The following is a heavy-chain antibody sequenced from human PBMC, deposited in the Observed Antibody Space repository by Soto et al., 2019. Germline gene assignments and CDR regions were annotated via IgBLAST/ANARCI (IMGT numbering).Heavy chain of an antibody. Sequence: QPGGSLRLSCAASGFTFNSYAMSWVRQAPGKGLEWVSGISASGGSSYYADSVKGRFAISRDNSKNTLYLQMNSLRAEDTAVYYCAKESYYYVLDVWGQGTTVTVSS. CDR1: GFTFNSYA. CDR2: ISASGGSS. CDR3: AKESYYYVLDV. V-gene: IGHV3-23*01. J-gene: IGHJ6*02.